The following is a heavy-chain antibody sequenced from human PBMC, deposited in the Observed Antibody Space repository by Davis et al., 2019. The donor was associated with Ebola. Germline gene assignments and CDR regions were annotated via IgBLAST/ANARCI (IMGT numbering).Heavy chain of an antibody. CDR1: GYSFTSYW. D-gene: IGHD2-2*01. V-gene: IGHV5-51*01. J-gene: IGHJ6*03. CDR3: ARHAGSSISWYFTWNYYYMDV. CDR2: IYPGDSDT. Sequence: GESLKISCKGSGYSFTSYWIGWVRQMPGKGLEWMGIIYPGDSDTRYSPSFQGQVTISADKSISTAYLQWSSLKASDTAMYYCARHAGSSISWYFTWNYYYMDVWGKGTTVTVSS.